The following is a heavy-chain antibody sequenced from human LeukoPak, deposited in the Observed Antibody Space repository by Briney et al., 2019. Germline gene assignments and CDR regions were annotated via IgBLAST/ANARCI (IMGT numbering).Heavy chain of an antibody. Sequence: GGSLRLSCAASGFTSSSYALNWVRQAPGKGLEWVATVSGSGDRMYHADSVKGRFTISRDDSKNTIYLQMNSLRAEDTALYYCARNENSGWGYFDYWGQGTLVTVSS. CDR2: VSGSGDRM. J-gene: IGHJ4*02. CDR1: GFTSSSYA. D-gene: IGHD5-12*01. CDR3: ARNENSGWGYFDY. V-gene: IGHV3-23*01.